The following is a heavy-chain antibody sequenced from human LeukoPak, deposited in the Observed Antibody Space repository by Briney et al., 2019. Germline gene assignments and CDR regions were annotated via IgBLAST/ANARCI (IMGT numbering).Heavy chain of an antibody. CDR3: ARDSFRWNDYVAFDI. J-gene: IGHJ3*02. CDR2: IYYSGST. D-gene: IGHD4-17*01. Sequence: SETLSLTCTVSGGSISSYYWSWIRQPPGKGLEWIGYIYYSGSTNYNPSLKSRVTISVDTSKNQFSLKLSSVTAADTAVYYCARDSFRWNDYVAFDIWGQGTMVTVSS. CDR1: GGSISSYY. V-gene: IGHV4-59*01.